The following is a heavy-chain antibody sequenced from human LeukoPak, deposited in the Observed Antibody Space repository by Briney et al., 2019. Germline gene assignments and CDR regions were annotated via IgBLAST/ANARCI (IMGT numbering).Heavy chain of an antibody. CDR2: ITRVSTYT. Sequence: PGGSLRLSCPASGFTFSDFAMNWVRQAPGKGLELVSSITRVSTYTYYSESVQGRFTISRDNHNDLLYLQLNSLRGDDSGIYYCTRDRNAYGAPDAFDIWGKGTVVTVSS. J-gene: IGHJ3*02. D-gene: IGHD4-17*01. CDR1: GFTFSDFA. CDR3: TRDRNAYGAPDAFDI. V-gene: IGHV3-21*01.